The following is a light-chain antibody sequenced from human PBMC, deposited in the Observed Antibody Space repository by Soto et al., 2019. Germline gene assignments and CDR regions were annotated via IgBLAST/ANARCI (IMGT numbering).Light chain of an antibody. V-gene: IGKV3-20*01. J-gene: IGKJ1*01. CDR2: AAS. Sequence: EIVLTQSPGTLSLSPGEGATLSCRASQTISNNYLAWYQHKPGQAPRLLIYAASTRATGIPDRFSCSGSGADFTLTVNRLEPEDFAVYYCQQYGTSPRTFGQGTKVEI. CDR1: QTISNNY. CDR3: QQYGTSPRT.